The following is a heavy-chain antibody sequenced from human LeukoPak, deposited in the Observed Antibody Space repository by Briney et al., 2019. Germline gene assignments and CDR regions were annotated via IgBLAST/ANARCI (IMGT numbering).Heavy chain of an antibody. D-gene: IGHD3-3*01. Sequence: SETLSLTCTVSGGSISSYYWSWIRQPPGKGLEWIGYIYYSGSTNYNPSLKSRVTISVDTSKNQFSLKLSSVTAADTAVYYCARESRFWSGYDYYYYMDVWGKGTTVTVSS. J-gene: IGHJ6*03. CDR2: IYYSGST. CDR3: ARESRFWSGYDYYYYMDV. CDR1: GGSISSYY. V-gene: IGHV4-59*01.